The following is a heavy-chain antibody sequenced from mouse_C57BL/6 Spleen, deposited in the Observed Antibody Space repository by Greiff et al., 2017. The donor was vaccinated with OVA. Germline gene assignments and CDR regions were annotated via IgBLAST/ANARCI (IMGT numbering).Heavy chain of an antibody. D-gene: IGHD1-1*01. CDR3: AGNYYGSSSLFAY. CDR1: GYTFTSYW. Sequence: QVQLQQPGAELVKPGASVKLSCKASGYTFTSYWMHWVKQRPGQGLEWIGMIHPNSGSTNYNEKFKSKATLTADKSSSTAYMQLSSLTSEDSAVYYCAGNYYGSSSLFAYWGQGTLVTVSA. V-gene: IGHV1-64*01. CDR2: IHPNSGST. J-gene: IGHJ3*01.